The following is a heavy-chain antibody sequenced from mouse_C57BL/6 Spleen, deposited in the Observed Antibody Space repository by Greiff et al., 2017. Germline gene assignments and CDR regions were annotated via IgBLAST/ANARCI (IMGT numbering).Heavy chain of an antibody. CDR3: ARDYSSYPYFDY. V-gene: IGHV14-3*01. CDR1: GFNIKNTH. J-gene: IGHJ2*01. D-gene: IGHD2-5*01. Sequence: VQLQQSVAELVRPGASVKLSCTASGFNIKNTHMHWVKQRPEQGLEWIGRIDPANGNTKYAPKFQGKATITADTSSNTAYLQLSSLTSEDTAIYYCARDYSSYPYFDYWGQGTTLTVSS. CDR2: IDPANGNT.